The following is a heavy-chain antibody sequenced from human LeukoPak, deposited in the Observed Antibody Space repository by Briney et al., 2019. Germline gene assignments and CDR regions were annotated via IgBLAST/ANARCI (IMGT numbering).Heavy chain of an antibody. Sequence: ASVKVSCKASGYTFTGYYMHWVRQAPGQGLEWMGWINPNSGGTNYAQKFQGWVTMTRDTSISTAYMELSRLRPDDTAVYYCARADCSSTSCYAAYFDYWGQGTLVTVSS. CDR2: INPNSGGT. V-gene: IGHV1-2*04. D-gene: IGHD2-2*01. J-gene: IGHJ4*02. CDR3: ARADCSSTSCYAAYFDY. CDR1: GYTFTGYY.